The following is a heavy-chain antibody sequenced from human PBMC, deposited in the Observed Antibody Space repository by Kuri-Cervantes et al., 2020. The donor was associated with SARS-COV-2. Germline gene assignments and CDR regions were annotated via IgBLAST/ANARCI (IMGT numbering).Heavy chain of an antibody. CDR1: GGSISSSSYY. V-gene: IGHV4-39*02. D-gene: IGHD6-19*01. CDR2: IYHSGST. J-gene: IGHJ5*02. CDR3: ARDGRVAGTWGMWYWFDP. Sequence: SETLSLTCTVSGGSISSSSYYWGWIRQPPGKGLEWIGSIYHSGSTYYNPSLKSRVTISVDTSKNQFSLKLSSVTAADTAVYYCARDGRVAGTWGMWYWFDPWGQGTLVTVSS.